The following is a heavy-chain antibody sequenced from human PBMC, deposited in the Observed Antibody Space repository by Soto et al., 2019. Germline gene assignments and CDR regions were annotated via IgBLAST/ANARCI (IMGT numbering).Heavy chain of an antibody. J-gene: IGHJ5*02. D-gene: IGHD6-19*01. CDR1: GFSLRTSGVG. Sequence: QITLKESGPTLVKPTQTFTLTCIFSGFSLRTSGVGVGWIRQPPGKALEWLGFIYWNDDKRYSPSLKSRLTITKDTSKNQVVLTMTNMDPVDTATYYCAKSGSSGWYGWFDPWGQGTLVTVSS. CDR2: IYWNDDK. V-gene: IGHV2-5*01. CDR3: AKSGSSGWYGWFDP.